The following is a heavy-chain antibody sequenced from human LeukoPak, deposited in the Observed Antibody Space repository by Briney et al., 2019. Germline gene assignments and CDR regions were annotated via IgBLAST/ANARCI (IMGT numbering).Heavy chain of an antibody. V-gene: IGHV1-2*02. CDR3: ARDPRYSSGSYYYYYGMDV. CDR1: GYTFTGYY. J-gene: IGHJ6*02. D-gene: IGHD6-19*01. CDR2: INPNSGGT. Sequence: GASVKVSCKASGYTFTGYYMHWVRQAPGQGLEWMGWINPNSGGTNYAQKFQGRVTMTRDTSISTAYMELSRLRSDDTAVYYCARDPRYSSGSYYYYYGMDVWGQGTTVTVSS.